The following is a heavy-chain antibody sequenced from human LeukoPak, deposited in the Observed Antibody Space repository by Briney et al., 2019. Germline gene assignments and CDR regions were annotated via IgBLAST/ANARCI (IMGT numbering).Heavy chain of an antibody. Sequence: SGGSLRLSYAASGFTFSSYGMHWVRQAPGKGLEWVAVIWYDGSNKYYADSVKGRFTISRDNSRNTLYLQMNSLRAEDTAVYYCAGDSSGYLDYWGQGTLVTVSS. D-gene: IGHD3-22*01. CDR1: GFTFSSYG. V-gene: IGHV3-33*01. J-gene: IGHJ4*02. CDR3: AGDSSGYLDY. CDR2: IWYDGSNK.